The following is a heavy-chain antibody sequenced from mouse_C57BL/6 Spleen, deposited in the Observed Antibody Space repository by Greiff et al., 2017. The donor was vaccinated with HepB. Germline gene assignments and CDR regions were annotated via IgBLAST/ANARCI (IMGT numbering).Heavy chain of an antibody. CDR1: GYTFTSYG. CDR2: IYPRSGNT. J-gene: IGHJ4*01. V-gene: IGHV1-81*01. CDR3: ARRGIYYGSSYGAMDY. D-gene: IGHD1-1*01. Sequence: VQLQESGAELARPGASVKLSCKASGYTFTSYGISWVKQRTGQGLEWIGEIYPRSGNTYYNEKFKGKATLTADKSSSTAYMELRSLTSEDSAVYFCARRGIYYGSSYGAMDYWGQGTSVTVSS.